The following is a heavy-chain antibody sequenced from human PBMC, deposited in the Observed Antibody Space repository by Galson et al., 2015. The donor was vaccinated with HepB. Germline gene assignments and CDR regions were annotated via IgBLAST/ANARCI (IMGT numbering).Heavy chain of an antibody. D-gene: IGHD3-3*01. CDR1: GGTFSSYA. CDR2: IIPIFGTA. CDR3: AREGNDFWSGYYLGSYYYYYMDV. Sequence: SVKVSCKASGGTFSSYAISWVRQAPGQGLEWMGGIIPIFGTANYAQKFQGRVTITADESTSTAYMELSSLRSEDTAVYYCAREGNDFWSGYYLGSYYYYYMDVWGKGTTVTVSS. J-gene: IGHJ6*03. V-gene: IGHV1-69*13.